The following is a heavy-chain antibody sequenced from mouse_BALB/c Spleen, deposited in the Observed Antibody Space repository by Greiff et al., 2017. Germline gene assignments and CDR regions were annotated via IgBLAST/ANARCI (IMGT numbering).Heavy chain of an antibody. J-gene: IGHJ4*01. CDR2: ISYDGSN. CDR1: GYSITSGYY. V-gene: IGHV3-6*02. CDR3: ARSDIYYAMDY. Sequence: LVESGPGLVKPSQSLSLTCSVTGYSITSGYYWNWIRQFPGNKLEWMGYISYDGSNNYNPSLKNRISITRDTSKNQFFLKLNSVTTEDTATYYCARSDIYYAMDYWGQGTSVTVSS.